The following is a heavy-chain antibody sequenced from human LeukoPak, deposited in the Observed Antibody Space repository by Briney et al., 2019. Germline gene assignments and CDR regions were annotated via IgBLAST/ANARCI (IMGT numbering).Heavy chain of an antibody. CDR3: ASGLGELGFDY. CDR1: GGTFSSYA. Sequence: GASVKVSCKASGGTFSSYAISWVRQAPGQGLEWMGGIIPIFGTANYAQKFQGRVTITTDESTSTAYMELSSLRSEDTAAYYCASGLGELGFDYWGQGTLVTVSS. CDR2: IIPIFGTA. D-gene: IGHD3-10*01. J-gene: IGHJ4*02. V-gene: IGHV1-69*05.